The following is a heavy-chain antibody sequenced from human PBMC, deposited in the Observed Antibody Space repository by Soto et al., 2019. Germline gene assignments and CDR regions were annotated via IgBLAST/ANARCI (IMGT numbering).Heavy chain of an antibody. CDR3: AREGRVTMIPTYWYFDL. V-gene: IGHV3-21*01. Sequence: EVQLVESGGGLFTLGGSLSLSCAASGLTFGSNTMNWVRQAPGKGLEWGSSISSSSSSIYYADSVKGRFTISRDNAKNSLYLEMNSLRAEDTAVYYCAREGRVTMIPTYWYFDLWGRGTLVSVSS. J-gene: IGHJ2*01. D-gene: IGHD3-22*01. CDR1: GLTFGSNT. CDR2: ISSSSSSI.